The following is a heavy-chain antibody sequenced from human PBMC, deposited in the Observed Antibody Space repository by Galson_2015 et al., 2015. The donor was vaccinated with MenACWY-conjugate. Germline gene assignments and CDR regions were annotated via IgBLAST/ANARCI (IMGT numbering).Heavy chain of an antibody. CDR1: GFSFTTSG. V-gene: IGHV3-30*05. Sequence: SLRLSCAASGFSFTTSGMPWVRQAPGKGLEWVAVVSYDGSTKHYTDSVKGRFTISRDNSNNTVSLQMNSLRPEDTAIYYCVRADGWLRRTFDIWGQETMVYVSS. J-gene: IGHJ3*02. CDR3: VRADGWLRRTFDI. D-gene: IGHD5-24*01. CDR2: VSYDGSTK.